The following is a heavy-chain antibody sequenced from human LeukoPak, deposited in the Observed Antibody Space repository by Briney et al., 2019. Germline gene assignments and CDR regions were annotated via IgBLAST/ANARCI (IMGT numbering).Heavy chain of an antibody. CDR3: ARDFFHSSESRPFDY. J-gene: IGHJ4*02. CDR1: GFTFSSYG. CDR2: IFSRSESI. Sequence: GGSLRLSCAASGFTFSSYGMHWVRQAPGKGLEWVSSIFSRSESILYADSVKGRLTTSRDNAKNLLYMQMDSLRVEDTAVYYCARDFFHSSESRPFDYWGQGTLVTVSS. D-gene: IGHD3-22*01. V-gene: IGHV3-21*06.